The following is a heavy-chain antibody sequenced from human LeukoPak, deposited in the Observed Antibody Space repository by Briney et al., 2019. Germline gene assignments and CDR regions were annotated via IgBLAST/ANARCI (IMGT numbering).Heavy chain of an antibody. CDR3: GNGYDWNY. D-gene: IGHD5-12*01. CDR1: GFTFSENP. V-gene: IGHV3-64D*09. J-gene: IGHJ4*02. CDR2: IHNNGDST. Sequence: PGGSLRLSCSASGFTFSENPMHWVRQAPGKGLEYVSGIHNNGDSTYYADSVKGRFTISRDNSKNTVYLQMSSLRPEDTAVYYCGNGYDWNYWGQGTLVTASS.